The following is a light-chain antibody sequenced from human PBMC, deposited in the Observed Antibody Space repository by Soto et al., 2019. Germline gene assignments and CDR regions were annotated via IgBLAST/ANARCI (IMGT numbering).Light chain of an antibody. Sequence: QSALTQPASGSGSPGQSITISCTGTSSDVGGYNYVAWHQQHPGKAPKVMIHDVSNRPSGVSNRFSGSKSGNTASLTISGLQAEDEADYYCSSYTSSQTLAFGGGTKLTVL. CDR2: DVS. V-gene: IGLV2-14*01. J-gene: IGLJ2*01. CDR3: SSYTSSQTLA. CDR1: SSDVGGYNY.